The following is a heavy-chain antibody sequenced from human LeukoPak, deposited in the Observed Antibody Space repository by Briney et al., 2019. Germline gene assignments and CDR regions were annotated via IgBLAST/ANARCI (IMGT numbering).Heavy chain of an antibody. D-gene: IGHD1-26*01. CDR1: GGTFSSYA. Sequence: SVKVSCKASGGTFSSYAISWVRQAPGQGLEWMGGIIPIFGTANYAQKLQGRVTITADESTSTAYMELSSLRSEDTAVYYCAHTPVVGATPFDYWGQGTLVTVSS. CDR3: AHTPVVGATPFDY. V-gene: IGHV1-69*13. J-gene: IGHJ4*02. CDR2: IIPIFGTA.